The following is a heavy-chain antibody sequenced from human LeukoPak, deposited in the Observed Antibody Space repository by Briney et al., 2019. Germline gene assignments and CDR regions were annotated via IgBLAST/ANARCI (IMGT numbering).Heavy chain of an antibody. CDR3: AKDSGRYYFDY. Sequence: GGSLRLSCAASGFTFSRDWMHWVRQAPGKGLVWVSRINGDGSSTSYADSVKGRFTISRDNAKNTLYLQMNSLRAEDTAVYYCAKDSGRYYFDYWGQGTLVTVSS. V-gene: IGHV3-74*01. CDR2: INGDGSST. D-gene: IGHD6-19*01. CDR1: GFTFSRDW. J-gene: IGHJ4*02.